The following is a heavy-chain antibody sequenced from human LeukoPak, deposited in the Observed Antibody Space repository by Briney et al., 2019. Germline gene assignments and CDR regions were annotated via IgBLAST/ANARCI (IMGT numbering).Heavy chain of an antibody. V-gene: IGHV3-74*01. CDR2: IKSDGKT. Sequence: GGSLRLSCAASGFSFSSYWMHWVRQAPGKGLVWVSHIKSDGKTNYAECVKGRFTISRDNAKNPVSRQMNSVRAEDTGVYYCARAPSEIGGYYPEYFRHWGQGTLVTVSS. J-gene: IGHJ1*01. CDR1: GFSFSSYW. D-gene: IGHD3-22*01. CDR3: ARAPSEIGGYYPEYFRH.